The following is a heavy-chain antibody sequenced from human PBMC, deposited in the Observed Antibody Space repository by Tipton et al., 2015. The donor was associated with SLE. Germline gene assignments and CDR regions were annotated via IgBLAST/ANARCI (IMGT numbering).Heavy chain of an antibody. J-gene: IGHJ6*03. CDR1: GFTFSDYY. D-gene: IGHD6-13*01. CDR2: ISSSGSTI. Sequence: GSLRLSCAASGFTFSDYYMSWIRQAPGKGLEWVSYISSSGSTIYYADSVKGRFIISRDNSKSTLYLQMESLRVDDTAVYSCARGGSSSWWYYMDVWGKGTKVTVSS. V-gene: IGHV3-11*04. CDR3: ARGGSSSWWYYMDV.